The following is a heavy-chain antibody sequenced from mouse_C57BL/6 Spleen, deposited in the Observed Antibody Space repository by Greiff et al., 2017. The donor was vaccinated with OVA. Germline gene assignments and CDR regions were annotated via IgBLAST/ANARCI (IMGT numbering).Heavy chain of an antibody. D-gene: IGHD2-1*01. J-gene: IGHJ4*01. CDR3: TRWDCNYHYYAMDY. CDR2: IYPGNSDT. V-gene: IGHV1-5*01. CDR1: GYTFTSYW. Sequence: VQLQQSGTVLARPGASVKMSCKTSGYTFTSYWMHWVKQRPGQGLEWIGAIYPGNSDTSYNQKFKGKAKLTAVTSASTAYMELSSLTNEDSAVYYCTRWDCNYHYYAMDYWGQGTSVTVSS.